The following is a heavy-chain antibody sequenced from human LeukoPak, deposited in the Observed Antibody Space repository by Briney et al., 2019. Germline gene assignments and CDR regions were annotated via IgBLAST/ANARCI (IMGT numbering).Heavy chain of an antibody. CDR2: ISGSGGST. Sequence: SGGSLRLSCAASGFTFSSYAMSWVRQAPGKGLEWVSAISGSGGSTYYADSVKGRFTISRDNSKNTLYLQMNSLRAEDTAVYYCAKAKYYFGGNYFDYWGQGTLVTVSS. V-gene: IGHV3-23*01. D-gene: IGHD3-10*01. J-gene: IGHJ4*02. CDR1: GFTFSSYA. CDR3: AKAKYYFGGNYFDY.